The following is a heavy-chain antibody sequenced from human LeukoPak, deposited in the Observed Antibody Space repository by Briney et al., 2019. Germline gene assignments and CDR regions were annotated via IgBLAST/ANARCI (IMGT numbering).Heavy chain of an antibody. CDR3: AKSPHGSWWYYFDY. V-gene: IGHV3-23*01. J-gene: IGHJ4*02. Sequence: GGSLRPSCAASGFTFSRFAMSWVRQAPGKGLEWVSAISGSGGSTYYADSVKGRFTISRDNSKNTLYLQMNSLRAEDTAVYYCAKSPHGSWWYYFDYWGQGTLVTVSS. CDR2: ISGSGGST. D-gene: IGHD6-13*01. CDR1: GFTFSRFA.